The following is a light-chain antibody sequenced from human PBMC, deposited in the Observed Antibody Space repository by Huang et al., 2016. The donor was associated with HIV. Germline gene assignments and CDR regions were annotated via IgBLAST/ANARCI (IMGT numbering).Light chain of an antibody. Sequence: EIVMTQSPATLSVSPGERATLSCRASQSVSSNLAWYQHKPGQAPRLLIYGASTRATGLSARFSGSGSGTEFTLTISSLQSEDFTVYYCQQYNNWPYTFGQGTKLEIK. J-gene: IGKJ2*01. CDR2: GAS. V-gene: IGKV3-15*01. CDR3: QQYNNWPYT. CDR1: QSVSSN.